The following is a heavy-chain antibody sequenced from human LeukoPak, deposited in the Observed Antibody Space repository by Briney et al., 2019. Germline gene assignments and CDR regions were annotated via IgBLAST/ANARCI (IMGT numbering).Heavy chain of an antibody. V-gene: IGHV4-34*01. CDR3: ARGTMIVVVPTFDY. Sequence: KPSETLSLTXAVYGGSFSGYYWSWIRQAPGKGLEWIGEINHSGSTNYNPSLKSRVTISVDTSKNQFSLKLSSVTAADTAVYYCARGTMIVVVPTFDYWGQGTLVTVSS. J-gene: IGHJ4*02. CDR2: INHSGST. CDR1: GGSFSGYY. D-gene: IGHD3-22*01.